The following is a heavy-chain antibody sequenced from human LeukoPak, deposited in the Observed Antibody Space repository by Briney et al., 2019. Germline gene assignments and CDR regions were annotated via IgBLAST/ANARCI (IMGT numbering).Heavy chain of an antibody. CDR2: INHSRST. D-gene: IGHD3-22*01. CDR1: GGSFSGYY. V-gene: IGHV4-34*01. CDR3: ARGPKYYDSSGYYVFFDY. Sequence: PSETLSLTCAVYGGSFSGYYWSWIRQPPGKGLEWIGEINHSRSTNYNPSLKSRVTISVDTSKNQFSLKLSSVTAADTAVYYCARGPKYYDSSGYYVFFDYWGQGTLVTVSS. J-gene: IGHJ4*02.